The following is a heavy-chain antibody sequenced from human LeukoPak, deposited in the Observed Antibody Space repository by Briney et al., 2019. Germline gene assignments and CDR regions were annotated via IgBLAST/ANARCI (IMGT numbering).Heavy chain of an antibody. CDR1: GFTVSSNE. V-gene: IGHV3-38-3*01. D-gene: IGHD1-26*01. CDR3: ARGGSYLSAFGI. CDR2: ISGGST. J-gene: IGHJ3*02. Sequence: PGGSLRLSCAASGFTVSSNEMSWVRQAPGKGLEWVSSISGGSTYYADSRKGRFTISRDNSKNTLYLQMNSLRAEDTAVYYCARGGSYLSAFGIWGQGTMVTVSS.